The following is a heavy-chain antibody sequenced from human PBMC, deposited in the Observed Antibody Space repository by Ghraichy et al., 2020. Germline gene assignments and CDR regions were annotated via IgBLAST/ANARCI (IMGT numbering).Heavy chain of an antibody. D-gene: IGHD3-10*01. CDR1: GGSFSGYY. CDR3: ARIIFKVQGVIRGPNYYYMDV. V-gene: IGHV4-34*01. J-gene: IGHJ6*03. CDR2: INHSGST. Sequence: SETLSLTCAVYGGSFSGYYWSWIRQPPGKGLEWIGEINHSGSTNYNPSLKSRVTISVDTSKNQFSLKLSSVTAADTAVYYCARIIFKVQGVIRGPNYYYMDVWGKGTTVTVSS.